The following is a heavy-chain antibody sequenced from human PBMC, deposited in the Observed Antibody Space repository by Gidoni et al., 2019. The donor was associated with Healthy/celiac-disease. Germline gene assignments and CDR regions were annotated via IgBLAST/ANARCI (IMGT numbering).Heavy chain of an antibody. CDR2: INHSGST. Sequence: QVQLQQWGAGLLKPSETLSLTCAVYGGSFRGYYWSWIRQPPGKGLEWIGEINHSGSTNYNPSLKSRVTISVDTSKNQFSLKLSSVTAADTAVYYCARGRAGTRWLSENFDYWGQGTLVTVSS. CDR3: ARGRAGTRWLSENFDY. CDR1: GGSFRGYY. V-gene: IGHV4-34*01. D-gene: IGHD3-22*01. J-gene: IGHJ4*02.